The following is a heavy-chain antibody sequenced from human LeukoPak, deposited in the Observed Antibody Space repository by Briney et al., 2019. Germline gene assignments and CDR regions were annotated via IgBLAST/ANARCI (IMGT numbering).Heavy chain of an antibody. CDR3: AKRGGYSYGFYYYYYMDV. Sequence: PSETLSLTCTVSGGSISSYYWSWIRQPAGKGLEWIGRIYTSGSTNYNPSLKSRVTMSVDTSKNQFSLKLSSVTAADTAVYYCAKRGGYSYGFYYYYYMDVWGKGTTVTVSS. J-gene: IGHJ6*03. V-gene: IGHV4-4*07. D-gene: IGHD5-18*01. CDR1: GGSISSYY. CDR2: IYTSGST.